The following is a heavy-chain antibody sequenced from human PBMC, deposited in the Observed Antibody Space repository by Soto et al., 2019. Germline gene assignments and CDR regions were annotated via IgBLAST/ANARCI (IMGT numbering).Heavy chain of an antibody. CDR1: GFTFSSYA. J-gene: IGHJ4*02. D-gene: IGHD1-1*01. CDR2: IAYDGRNK. CDR3: ARKMERAFDY. V-gene: IGHV3-30*04. Sequence: QVQLVEYGGGVVQPGRSLRLSCAASGFTFSSYAMHWVRQAPGKGLEWVAVIAYDGRNKYYADSVKGRFTISRDNSKNTLYLQMNSLRIEDTAVYYCARKMERAFDYWGQGTLVTVS.